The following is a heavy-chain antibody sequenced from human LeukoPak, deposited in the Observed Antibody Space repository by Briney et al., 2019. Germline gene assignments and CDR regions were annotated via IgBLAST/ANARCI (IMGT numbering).Heavy chain of an antibody. CDR1: GDSFNSYY. CDR2: INHSGIT. Sequence: SETLSLTCAVYGDSFNSYYWRWIRQPPGKGLEWIGEINHSGITNYNPSLKSRVTISVDTSTNHFFLRLSPVTAADTAVYYCARERASNNYDNWLDPWGQGILVTVSS. V-gene: IGHV4-34*01. CDR3: ARERASNNYDNWLDP. D-gene: IGHD4-11*01. J-gene: IGHJ5*02.